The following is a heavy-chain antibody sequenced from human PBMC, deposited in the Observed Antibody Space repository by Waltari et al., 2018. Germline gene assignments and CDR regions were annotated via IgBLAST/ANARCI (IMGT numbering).Heavy chain of an antibody. Sequence: EVQLLESGGGLVQPGGSLRLSCAASGFTLSSYAMSWVRQAPGKGLEWVSAISGSGGSTYYADSVKGRFTISRDNSKNTLYLQMNSLRAEDTAVYYCAKDPHRGYCSGGSCYSPDYWGQGTLVTVSS. D-gene: IGHD2-15*01. CDR3: AKDPHRGYCSGGSCYSPDY. CDR2: ISGSGGST. V-gene: IGHV3-23*01. J-gene: IGHJ4*02. CDR1: GFTLSSYA.